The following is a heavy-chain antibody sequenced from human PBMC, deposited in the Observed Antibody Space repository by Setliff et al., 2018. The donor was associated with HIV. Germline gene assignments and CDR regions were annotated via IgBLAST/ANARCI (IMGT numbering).Heavy chain of an antibody. J-gene: IGHJ6*03. Sequence: PSETLSLTCTVSGGSISSYYWSWIRQPPGKGLEWIGYIYYSGSTNYNPSLKSRVTISVDTSKNQFSLKLSSVTAADTAVYYCARQITMVWGVYQPYYYYYMDVWGKGTTVTVSS. CDR1: GGSISSYY. V-gene: IGHV4-59*08. CDR2: IYYSGST. D-gene: IGHD3-10*01. CDR3: ARQITMVWGVYQPYYYYYMDV.